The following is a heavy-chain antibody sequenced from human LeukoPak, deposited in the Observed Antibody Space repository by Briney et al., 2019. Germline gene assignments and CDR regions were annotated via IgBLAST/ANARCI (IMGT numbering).Heavy chain of an antibody. V-gene: IGHV3-7*01. CDR3: ASLGDFWSGYYLDAFDI. Sequence: DSVKGRFTISRDNAKNSVYLQMNSLRADDTAVYYCASLGDFWSGYYLDAFDIWGQGTMVTVSS. D-gene: IGHD3-3*01. J-gene: IGHJ3*02.